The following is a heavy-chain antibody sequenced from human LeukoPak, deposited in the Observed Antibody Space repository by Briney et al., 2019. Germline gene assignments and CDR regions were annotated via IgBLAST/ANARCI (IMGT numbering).Heavy chain of an antibody. CDR2: VHGDGNNI. D-gene: IGHD1-26*01. CDR1: GFPFSSYA. CDR3: ARARVGEPTDY. J-gene: IGHJ4*02. Sequence: GGSLRLSCAASGFPFSSYAMSWVRQAPGKGLVWVSRVHGDGNNIGYADSVKGRFTIFRDNAKNTLYLQMNSLRPDDTAVYYCARARVGEPTDYWGQGTLVTVSS. V-gene: IGHV3-74*01.